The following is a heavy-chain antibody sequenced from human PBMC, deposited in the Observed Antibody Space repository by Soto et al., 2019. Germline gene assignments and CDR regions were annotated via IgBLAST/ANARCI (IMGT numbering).Heavy chain of an antibody. CDR1: GYTFTGYY. CDR2: INPNSGGT. CDR3: AGDKHITMIGVGVGY. V-gene: IGHV1-2*02. J-gene: IGHJ4*02. Sequence: QVQLVQSGAEVKKPGASVKVSCKASGYTFTGYYMHWVRQAPGQGLEWMGWINPNSGGTNHAQKLQGRFTMTMDTSISTAYMELSRLRSDDTSVYYCAGDKHITMIGVGVGYLGQGTLVTVSS. D-gene: IGHD3-22*01.